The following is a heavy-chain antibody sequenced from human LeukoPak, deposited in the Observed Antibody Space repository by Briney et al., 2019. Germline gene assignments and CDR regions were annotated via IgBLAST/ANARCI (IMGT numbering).Heavy chain of an antibody. V-gene: IGHV4-31*03. CDR3: ARGVRWLQLSYFDY. Sequence: SQTLSLTCPVSGGSISSGVYYWSWIRQHPGKGLEWIGYIYYSGSTYYNPSLKSRVTISVDTSKNQFSLKLSSVTAADTAVYYCARGVRWLQLSYFDYWGQGTLATVSS. J-gene: IGHJ4*02. CDR1: GGSISSGVYY. CDR2: IYYSGST. D-gene: IGHD5-24*01.